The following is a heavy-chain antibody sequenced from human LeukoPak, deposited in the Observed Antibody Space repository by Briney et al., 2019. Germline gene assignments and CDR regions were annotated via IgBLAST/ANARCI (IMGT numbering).Heavy chain of an antibody. CDR3: AKGMYYDSSGPTDY. D-gene: IGHD3-22*01. CDR1: GFTVSSNY. CDR2: IYSGGST. Sequence: GGSLRLSCAASGFTVSSNYMSWVRQAPGKGLEWVSVIYSGGSTYYADSVKGRFTISRDNSKNTLYLQMNSLRAEDTAVYYCAKGMYYDSSGPTDYWGQGTLVTVSS. V-gene: IGHV3-53*01. J-gene: IGHJ4*02.